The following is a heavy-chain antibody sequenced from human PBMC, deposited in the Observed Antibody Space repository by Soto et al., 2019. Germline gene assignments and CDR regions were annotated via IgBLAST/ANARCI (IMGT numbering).Heavy chain of an antibody. D-gene: IGHD2-8*01. V-gene: IGHV3-48*02. Sequence: GSLRLSCAASGFIFSTYSMNWVRQAPGKGLEWVSYISFSSSTIFYADSVRGRFTISRDNAKNSLYLQMNTLRDEDTAVYYCARDNGMAGSFDPWGQGTLVTVPQ. CDR2: ISFSSSTI. CDR3: ARDNGMAGSFDP. CDR1: GFIFSTYS. J-gene: IGHJ5*02.